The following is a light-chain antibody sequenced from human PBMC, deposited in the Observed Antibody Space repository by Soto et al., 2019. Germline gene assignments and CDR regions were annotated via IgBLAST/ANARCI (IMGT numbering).Light chain of an antibody. CDR2: AAS. J-gene: IGKJ4*01. CDR3: QQLNSYPPRLT. CDR1: QGISSY. Sequence: DIQLTQSPSFLSASVGDRVTITCRAIQGISSYLAWYQQKPGKAPKLLIYAASTLQSGVPSRFSGSGSGTEFTLTISSLQHEDFATYYCQQLNSYPPRLTFGGGTKVEIK. V-gene: IGKV1-9*01.